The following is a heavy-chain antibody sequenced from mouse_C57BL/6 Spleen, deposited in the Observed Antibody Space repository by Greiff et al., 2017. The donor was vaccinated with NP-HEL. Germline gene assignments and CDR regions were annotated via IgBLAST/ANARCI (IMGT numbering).Heavy chain of an antibody. CDR1: GYSITSGYY. D-gene: IGHD1-1*01. V-gene: IGHV3-6*01. Sequence: EVKLQESGPGLVKPSQSLSLTCSVTGYSITSGYYWNWIRQFPGNKLEWMGYISYDGSNNYNPSLQNRISITRDTSKNQFFLKLNSVTTEDTATYYCARDLTTGSNYFDYWGQGTTLTVSS. CDR3: ARDLTTGSNYFDY. CDR2: ISYDGSN. J-gene: IGHJ2*01.